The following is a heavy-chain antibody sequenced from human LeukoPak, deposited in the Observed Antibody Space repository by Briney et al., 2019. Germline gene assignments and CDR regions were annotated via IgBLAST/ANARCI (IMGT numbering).Heavy chain of an antibody. Sequence: GGSLRLSCAASGFTFSSYAMSWVRQAPGKGLEWVSCISGSGGSTHDADSVKGRFTISRDNSKNTLYLQMNSLRAEDTAVYYCARDHYSSGCDYWGQGTLVTVSS. D-gene: IGHD6-19*01. CDR2: ISGSGGST. CDR3: ARDHYSSGCDY. J-gene: IGHJ4*02. V-gene: IGHV3-23*01. CDR1: GFTFSSYA.